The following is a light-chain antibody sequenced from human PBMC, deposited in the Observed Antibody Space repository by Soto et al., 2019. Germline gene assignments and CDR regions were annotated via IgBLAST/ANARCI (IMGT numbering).Light chain of an antibody. Sequence: EIVMTQSPATLSLSPGERATLSCWASQSISTKLAWYQHRPGQAPKLLIYDTSTRAAGIPARFSGSGSGTDFTLTISSLQSADFAVYYCQQYNTWRSITFGQGTRLETK. J-gene: IGKJ5*01. V-gene: IGKV3-15*01. CDR2: DTS. CDR3: QQYNTWRSIT. CDR1: QSISTK.